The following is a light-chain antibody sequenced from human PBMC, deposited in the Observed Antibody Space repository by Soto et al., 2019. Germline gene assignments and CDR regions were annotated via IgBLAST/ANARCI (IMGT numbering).Light chain of an antibody. CDR3: QQYGTSAGT. CDR2: GAT. V-gene: IGKV3-20*01. J-gene: IGKJ1*01. Sequence: EIVLTQSTGTLSLSPGERATLSCRASQSVSSSHLAWYQQNPGQAPRLLIYGATSRATGIPDRFSGSGSGTDFTLTISRLEPEDFAVYYCQQYGTSAGTFGQGTKVDIK. CDR1: QSVSSSH.